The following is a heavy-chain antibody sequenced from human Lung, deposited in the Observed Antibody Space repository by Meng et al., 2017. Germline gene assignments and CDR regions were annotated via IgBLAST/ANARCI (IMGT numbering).Heavy chain of an antibody. CDR3: ARFDISSSGRGDY. Sequence: QVPLPESGPGLGKPSGTLSLTCAVSGGSITSSTWWSWVRQTPGKGLEWFGEIFHSGSTNYNPPLESRVTISVDKSKNQFPLKVYSVTAADTATYYCARFDISSSGRGDYWGQGILVTVSS. J-gene: IGHJ4*02. CDR2: IFHSGST. V-gene: IGHV4-4*02. CDR1: GGSITSSTW. D-gene: IGHD1-26*01.